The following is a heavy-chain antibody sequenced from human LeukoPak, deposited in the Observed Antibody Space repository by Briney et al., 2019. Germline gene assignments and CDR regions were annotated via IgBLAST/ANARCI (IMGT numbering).Heavy chain of an antibody. Sequence: SETLSLTCTVSGGSIRSSYYYWGWIRQPPGKGLEWIGSIYDSGSTYYNPSLKSRVTISVDTSKNQFSLKLNSVTAADTAVYYCARSPTQRYFDWFYFDYWGQGTLVTVSS. V-gene: IGHV4-39*07. CDR1: GGSIRSSYYY. D-gene: IGHD3-9*01. CDR2: IYDSGST. CDR3: ARSPTQRYFDWFYFDY. J-gene: IGHJ4*02.